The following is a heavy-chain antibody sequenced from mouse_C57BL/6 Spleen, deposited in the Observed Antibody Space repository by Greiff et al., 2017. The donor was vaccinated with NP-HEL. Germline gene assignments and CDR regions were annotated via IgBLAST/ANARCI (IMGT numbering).Heavy chain of an antibody. V-gene: IGHV5-17*01. CDR2: ISSGSSTI. D-gene: IGHD1-1*01. CDR3: AYYYGSSYVGAMDY. CDR1: GFTFSDYG. J-gene: IGHJ4*01. Sequence: EVKLVESGGGLVKPGGSLKLSCAASGFTFSDYGMHWVRQAPEKGLEWVAYISSGSSTIYSADTVKGRFTISRDHAKNTLFLQMTSLRSEDTAMYYCAYYYGSSYVGAMDYWGQGTSVTVSS.